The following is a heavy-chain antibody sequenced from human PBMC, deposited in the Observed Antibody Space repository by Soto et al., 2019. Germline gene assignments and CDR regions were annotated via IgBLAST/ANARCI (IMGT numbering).Heavy chain of an antibody. V-gene: IGHV1-18*01. CDR3: ASTYLAVAGTWFDP. CDR2: ISAYNGNT. D-gene: IGHD6-19*01. J-gene: IGHJ5*02. CDR1: GYTFTSYG. Sequence: ASVKVSCKASGYTFTSYGISWVRQAPGQGLEWMGWISAYNGNTNYAQKLQGRVTMTTDTSTSTAYMELRSLRSDDTAVYYCASTYLAVAGTWFDPWGQGTLVTVSS.